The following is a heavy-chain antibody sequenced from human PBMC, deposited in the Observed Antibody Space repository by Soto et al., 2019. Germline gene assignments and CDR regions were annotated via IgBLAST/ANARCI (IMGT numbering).Heavy chain of an antibody. Sequence: LSLTCTVSGGSISSGGYYWSWIRQHPGKGLEWIGYIYYSGSTYYNPSLKSRVTISVDTSKNQFSLKLSSVTAADTAVYYCAGDPSVESDAFDIWGQGTMVTVSS. CDR2: IYYSGST. CDR1: GGSISSGGYY. D-gene: IGHD1-1*01. J-gene: IGHJ3*02. V-gene: IGHV4-31*03. CDR3: AGDPSVESDAFDI.